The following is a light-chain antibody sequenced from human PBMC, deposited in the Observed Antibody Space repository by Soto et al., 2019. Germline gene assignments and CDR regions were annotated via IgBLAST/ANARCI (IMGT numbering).Light chain of an antibody. J-gene: IGKJ5*01. V-gene: IGKV3-20*01. Sequence: EIVLTQSPGTLSLSPGERATLAFMASQSVSSSYLAWYQQKPGQAPRLLIYAASHRATGIPDRFSGSGSGTDFTLIISRLEPEDFAVYYCQHYHGWPITFGQGTRLEIK. CDR3: QHYHGWPIT. CDR2: AAS. CDR1: QSVSSSY.